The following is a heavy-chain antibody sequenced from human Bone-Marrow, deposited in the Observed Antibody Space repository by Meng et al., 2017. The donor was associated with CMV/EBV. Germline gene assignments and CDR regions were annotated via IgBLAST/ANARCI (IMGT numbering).Heavy chain of an antibody. D-gene: IGHD2-21*02. CDR1: GGSISSSSYY. CDR3: ARGLPNGYAFDI. V-gene: IGHV4-39*07. J-gene: IGHJ3*02. CDR2: IYYSGST. Sequence: ESLKISCTVSGGSISSSSYYWGWIRQPPGKGLEWIGSIYYSGSTYYNPSLKSRVTISVDTSKNQFSLKLSSVTAADTALYNCARGLPNGYAFDIWGQGTRVTVSS.